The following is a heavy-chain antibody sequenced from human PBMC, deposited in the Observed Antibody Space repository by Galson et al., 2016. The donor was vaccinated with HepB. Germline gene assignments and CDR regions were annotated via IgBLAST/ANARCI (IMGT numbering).Heavy chain of an antibody. Sequence: SLRLSCAASGFTFSTYWMHWVRQAPGKGLVWVARIKNDGSSTSYADSVKGRFTTSRDNAKNTLYLQMNSLRAEDTAVYYCARAQHHLLRFLEWLLWSAFDIWGQGTIVTVSS. V-gene: IGHV3-74*01. D-gene: IGHD3-3*01. CDR3: ARAQHHLLRFLEWLLWSAFDI. CDR1: GFTFSTYW. CDR2: IKNDGSST. J-gene: IGHJ3*02.